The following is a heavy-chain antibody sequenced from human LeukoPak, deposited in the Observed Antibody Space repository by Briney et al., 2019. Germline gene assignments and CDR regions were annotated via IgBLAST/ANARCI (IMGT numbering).Heavy chain of an antibody. V-gene: IGHV1-2*02. Sequence: ASVKVSCKASGNVSSDFYFNWVRQAPGRGLEWVGWINPHSRATHYAQRFRGRVTMEASITTGYMELNSLTSDDTAVYYCVTTSVTHTRDPWGQGTLVTVSS. CDR1: GNVSSDFY. J-gene: IGHJ5*02. D-gene: IGHD5/OR15-5a*01. CDR2: INPHSRAT. CDR3: VTTSVTHTRDP.